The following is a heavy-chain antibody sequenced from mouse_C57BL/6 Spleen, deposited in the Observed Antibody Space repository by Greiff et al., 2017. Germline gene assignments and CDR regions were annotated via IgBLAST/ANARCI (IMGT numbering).Heavy chain of an antibody. J-gene: IGHJ1*03. CDR1: GYTFTSYT. CDR2: INPSSGYT. CDR3: ARHYGPWYFDV. V-gene: IGHV1-4*01. Sequence: QVQLQQSGAELARPGASVKMSCKASGYTFTSYTMHWVKQRPGQGLEWIGYINPSSGYTKYNQKFKDKATLTADKSSSTAYMQLSSLTSEDSAVYYCARHYGPWYFDVWGTGTTVTVSS. D-gene: IGHD1-1*02.